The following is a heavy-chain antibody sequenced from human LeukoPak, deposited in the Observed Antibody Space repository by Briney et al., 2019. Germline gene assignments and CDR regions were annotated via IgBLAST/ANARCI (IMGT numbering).Heavy chain of an antibody. CDR3: ARPSSGSYSYAFDI. CDR1: GGSISSSSYH. D-gene: IGHD3-10*01. CDR2: IYYSGST. J-gene: IGHJ3*02. V-gene: IGHV4-39*07. Sequence: TSETLSLTCTVSGGSISSSSYHWGWIRQPPGKGLEWIGSIYYSGSTYYNPSLKSRVTISVDTSKNQFSLKLSSVTAADTAVYYCARPSSGSYSYAFDIWGQGTMLTVSS.